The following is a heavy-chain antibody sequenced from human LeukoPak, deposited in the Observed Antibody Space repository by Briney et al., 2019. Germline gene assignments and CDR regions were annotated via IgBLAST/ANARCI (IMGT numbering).Heavy chain of an antibody. J-gene: IGHJ4*02. V-gene: IGHV3-74*01. D-gene: IGHD3-22*01. Sequence: GGSLRLSCAASGFTFSSHWMHWVRQAPGKGLVWISRINSDGSTTSYADSVKGRFTISRDNAKNTLYLQMNSLRAEDTAVYYCARVMYYYHSSGSIAVYYFDYWGQGTLVTVSS. CDR2: INSDGSTT. CDR3: ARVMYYYHSSGSIAVYYFDY. CDR1: GFTFSSHW.